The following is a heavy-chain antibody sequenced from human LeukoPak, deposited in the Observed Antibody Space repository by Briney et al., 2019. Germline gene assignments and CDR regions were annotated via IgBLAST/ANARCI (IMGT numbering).Heavy chain of an antibody. CDR2: ISWNSGSI. CDR1: GFTFDGYA. J-gene: IGHJ4*02. Sequence: PGGSLRLSCAASGFTFDGYAMHWVRQAPGKGLEWVSGISWNSGSIGYADSVKGRFTISRDNAKNSLYLQMNSLRAEDTALYYCAKDSTYYYDSSGYNPFDYWGQGTLVTVSS. D-gene: IGHD3-22*01. CDR3: AKDSTYYYDSSGYNPFDY. V-gene: IGHV3-9*01.